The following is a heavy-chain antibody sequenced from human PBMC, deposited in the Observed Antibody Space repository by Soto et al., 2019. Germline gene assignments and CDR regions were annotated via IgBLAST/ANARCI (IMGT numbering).Heavy chain of an antibody. V-gene: IGHV4-34*01. CDR1: GESFSGYY. Sequence: QVQLQQWGAGLLKPSETLSLTCAVYGESFSGYYWSWIRQPPGKGLEWIGEINHSGSTNYNPSLKSRVTISVDTSKNQFSLKLSSVTAADTAVYYCARGRYSDYWGQGTLVTVSS. CDR2: INHSGST. CDR3: ARGRYSDY. D-gene: IGHD5-18*01. J-gene: IGHJ4*02.